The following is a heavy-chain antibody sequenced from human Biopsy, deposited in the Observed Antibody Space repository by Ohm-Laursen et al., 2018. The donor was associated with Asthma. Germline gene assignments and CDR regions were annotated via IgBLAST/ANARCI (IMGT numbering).Heavy chain of an antibody. CDR3: GRGDSSNWSHYYFDY. Sequence: GSLRLSCAASGFAVSRDHMFWVRQAPGKGLEWVSVIYSGGTSHTADSVRGRFTISRDYSKNTLYLQMHSLRAEDTAVYYCGRGDSSNWSHYYFDYWGQGTLVTVSS. V-gene: IGHV3-53*01. CDR1: GFAVSRDH. J-gene: IGHJ4*02. D-gene: IGHD3-22*01. CDR2: IYSGGTS.